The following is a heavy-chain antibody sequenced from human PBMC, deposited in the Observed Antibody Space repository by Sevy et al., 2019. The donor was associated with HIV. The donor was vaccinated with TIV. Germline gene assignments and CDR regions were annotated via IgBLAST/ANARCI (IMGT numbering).Heavy chain of an antibody. CDR1: GYTFTSYA. D-gene: IGHD2-2*01. V-gene: IGHV1-18*01. CDR2: ISTFNVNT. CDR3: ARDDCSNLSCHGSLLY. J-gene: IGHJ4*02. Sequence: ASVKVSCKASGYTFTSYAISWVRQAPGQGLEWMGWISTFNVNTNNAQKFQGRVTMTTETSTSTAYMELRSLRSDDTAVYYCARDDCSNLSCHGSLLYWGQGTLVTVSS.